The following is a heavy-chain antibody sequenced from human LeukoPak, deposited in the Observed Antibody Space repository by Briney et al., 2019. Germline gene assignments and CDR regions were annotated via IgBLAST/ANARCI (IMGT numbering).Heavy chain of an antibody. V-gene: IGHV3-30*03. J-gene: IGHJ4*02. CDR1: GFSCSDYD. CDR2: ASSDGYTN. D-gene: IGHD6-19*01. CDR3: ARGQYTAQWLVPLHY. Sequence: GGSLRLSCAASGFSCSDYDLYWVRQGAGKGLEWMAVASSDGYTNYYTDSVKGRFTISRDTSKNTIFLQLSSLKTDDTAVYYCARGQYTAQWLVPLHYWGQGALVTVSS.